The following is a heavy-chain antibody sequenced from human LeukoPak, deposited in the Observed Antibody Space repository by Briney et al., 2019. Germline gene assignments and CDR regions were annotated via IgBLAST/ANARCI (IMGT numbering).Heavy chain of an antibody. CDR3: ARGHYGMDV. CDR1: GFTFSSYA. Sequence: GGSLRLSCAASGFTFSSYAMSWVRQAPGKGLEWVANINQDGSNKYYVDSVEGRFTIFRDNAKNSLYLQMNSLKAEDTAVYYCARGHYGMDVWGQGTTVTVS. V-gene: IGHV3-7*05. J-gene: IGHJ6*02. CDR2: INQDGSNK.